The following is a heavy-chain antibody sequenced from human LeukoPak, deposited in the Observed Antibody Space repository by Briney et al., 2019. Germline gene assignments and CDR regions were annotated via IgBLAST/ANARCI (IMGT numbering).Heavy chain of an antibody. CDR1: GFTFSSYS. J-gene: IGHJ4*02. Sequence: GGSLRLSCAASGFTFSSYSMNWVRQAPGKGLEWVSSISSSSSSSYIYYADSVKGRFTISRDNAKNSLYLQMNSLRAEDTAVYYCASGISAQPFDYWGQGTLVTVSS. D-gene: IGHD2/OR15-2a*01. V-gene: IGHV3-21*01. CDR3: ASGISAQPFDY. CDR2: ISSSSSSSYI.